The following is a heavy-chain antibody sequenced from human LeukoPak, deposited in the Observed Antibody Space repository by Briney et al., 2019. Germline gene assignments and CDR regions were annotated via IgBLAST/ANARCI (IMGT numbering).Heavy chain of an antibody. CDR2: IYTSGST. Sequence: PSETLSLTCTVSGGSISSYYWSWIRQPAGKGPEWIGRIYTSGSTNYNPSLKSRVTMSVDTSKNQFSLKLSSVTAADTAVYYCARSRRVVVATGVARLLFDYWGQGTLVTVSS. V-gene: IGHV4-4*07. CDR1: GGSISSYY. D-gene: IGHD2-15*01. CDR3: ARSRRVVVATGVARLLFDY. J-gene: IGHJ4*02.